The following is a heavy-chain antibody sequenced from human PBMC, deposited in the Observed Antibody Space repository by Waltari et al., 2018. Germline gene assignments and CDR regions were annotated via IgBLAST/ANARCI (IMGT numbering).Heavy chain of an antibody. Sequence: EVQLVESGGGLVQPGRSLRLSCTASGFTFGDYSMSWVRQAPGKGLEWVGFIRSKAYGGTTEYAASVKGRFTISRDDSKSIAYLQMNSLKTEDTAVYYCTRAFVVVPASDYWGQGTLVTVSS. D-gene: IGHD2-2*01. CDR3: TRAFVVVPASDY. CDR1: GFTFGDYS. CDR2: IRSKAYGGTT. V-gene: IGHV3-49*04. J-gene: IGHJ4*02.